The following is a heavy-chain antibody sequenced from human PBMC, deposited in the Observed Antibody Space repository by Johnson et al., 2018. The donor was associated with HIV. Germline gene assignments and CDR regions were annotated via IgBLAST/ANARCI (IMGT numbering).Heavy chain of an antibody. V-gene: IGHV3-NL1*01. D-gene: IGHD2-8*01. CDR3: VRGHNGALDI. CDR2: ISSGGST. Sequence: QVQLVESGGGVVQPGGSLRLSCAASGFTFSIYGMHWVRQAPGKGLEWVSVISSGGSTSYPDSVKGRFTISRDNSKNTLYLQMNSLRAEDTAVYYCVRGHNGALDIWGQGTMLTVSS. J-gene: IGHJ3*02. CDR1: GFTFSIYG.